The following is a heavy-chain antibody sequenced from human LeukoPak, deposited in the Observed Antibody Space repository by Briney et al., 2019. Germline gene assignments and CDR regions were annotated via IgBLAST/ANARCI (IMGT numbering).Heavy chain of an antibody. Sequence: ASVKVSCKVSGYSLTALSMHWVRQAPGKGLEWMGGFDPEVGKTMYAEKLDGRLTVTDDTSTDTAYMQLSSLRLEDTAVYYCATDMVGCCGDVTCYSEAYWGQGTLVTVSS. CDR3: ATDMVGCCGDVTCYSEAY. D-gene: IGHD2-15*01. V-gene: IGHV1-24*01. CDR1: GYSLTALS. J-gene: IGHJ4*02. CDR2: FDPEVGKT.